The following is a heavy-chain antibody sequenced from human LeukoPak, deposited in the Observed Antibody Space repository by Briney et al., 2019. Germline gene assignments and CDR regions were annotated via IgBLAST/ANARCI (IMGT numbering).Heavy chain of an antibody. CDR3: ARETENIDSWSGYYL. V-gene: IGHV3-7*03. J-gene: IGHJ4*02. Sequence: GGSLRLSCAASGFTFTNYWMNWVRQAPGKGLEWVANIKKDGSEKYYVDSVKGRFTISRDNAKNSLCLQMNSLRADDTAVYYCARETENIDSWSGYYLWGQGTLVTVSS. CDR1: GFTFTNYW. D-gene: IGHD3-3*01. CDR2: IKKDGSEK.